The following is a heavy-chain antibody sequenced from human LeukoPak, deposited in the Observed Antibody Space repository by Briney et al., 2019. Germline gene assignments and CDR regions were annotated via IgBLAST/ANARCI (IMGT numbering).Heavy chain of an antibody. J-gene: IGHJ4*02. V-gene: IGHV3-11*01. Sequence: GGSLRLSCAVSGFTFSDCYMSGMREAPGEGREGVSHIRGSGSTMYYGDSVKGRFTISRDNAKNSLYLQMNRLHAQDTPMYYCPRSVCAHIEYWGPRPLVTVSS. D-gene: IGHD5/OR15-5a*01. CDR3: PRSVCAHIEY. CDR2: IRGSGSTM. CDR1: GFTFSDCY.